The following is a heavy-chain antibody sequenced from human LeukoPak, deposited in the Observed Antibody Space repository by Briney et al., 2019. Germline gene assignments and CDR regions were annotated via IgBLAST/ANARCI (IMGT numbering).Heavy chain of an antibody. Sequence: ASVKVSCKASGYTFTGYYMHWVRQAPGQGLEWMGWINPNSGGTNYAQKFQGRVTMTRDTSISTAYMELSRPRSDDTAVYYCAKDQGWWLRNYYFDYWGQGTLVTVSS. CDR1: GYTFTGYY. CDR2: INPNSGGT. J-gene: IGHJ4*02. V-gene: IGHV1-2*02. D-gene: IGHD5-12*01. CDR3: AKDQGWWLRNYYFDY.